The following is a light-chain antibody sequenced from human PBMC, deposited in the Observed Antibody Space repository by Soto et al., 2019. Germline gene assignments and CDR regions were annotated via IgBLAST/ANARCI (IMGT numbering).Light chain of an antibody. V-gene: IGKV3-11*01. J-gene: IGKJ5*01. Sequence: EIVLTQSPATLSLSPGARATLSCRASQSVSRYLAWYQQKPGQAPRLLIYDASNRATGIPARFSDSRSGTDFTLTISSLEPEDLAVYYCQQRSNWPITFGQGTRLEIK. CDR1: QSVSRY. CDR2: DAS. CDR3: QQRSNWPIT.